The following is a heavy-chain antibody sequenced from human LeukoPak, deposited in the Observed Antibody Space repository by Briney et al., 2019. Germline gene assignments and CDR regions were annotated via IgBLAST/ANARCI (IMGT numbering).Heavy chain of an antibody. CDR1: GFTFGRHA. D-gene: IGHD3-10*01. J-gene: IGHJ4*02. V-gene: IGHV3-23*01. CDR3: AKDVGTSGNYSPSDY. CDR2: IRFSGEST. Sequence: GGSLRLSCAASGFTFGRHAMNWVRQAPGRGLEWVSAIRFSGESTYYADSVKGRFTISRDNSKNTLYLQMDSLRAEDTAVYYCAKDVGTSGNYSPSDYWGQGTLVTVSS.